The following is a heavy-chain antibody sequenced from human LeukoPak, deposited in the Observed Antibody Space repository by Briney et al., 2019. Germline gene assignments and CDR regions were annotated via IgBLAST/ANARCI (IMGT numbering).Heavy chain of an antibody. CDR2: ISAYNGNT. CDR3: AREAFTMVRGVQTQTFDY. V-gene: IGHV1-18*01. D-gene: IGHD3-10*01. Sequence: ASVKVSCKASGYTFTSYGISWVRQAPGQGLEWMGWISAYNGNTNYAQKLQGRVTMTTDTSTSTAYMELRSLRSDDTAVYYCAREAFTMVRGVQTQTFDYWGQGTLVTVSS. CDR1: GYTFTSYG. J-gene: IGHJ4*02.